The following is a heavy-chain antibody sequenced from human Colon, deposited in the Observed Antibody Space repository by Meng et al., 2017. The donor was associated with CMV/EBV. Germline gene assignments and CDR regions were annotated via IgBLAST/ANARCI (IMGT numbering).Heavy chain of an antibody. Sequence: SVKVSCKASGGTFSSYTISWVRQAPGQGLEWMGRIIPILGIANYAQRFQGRVTITADKSTSTAYMELSSLRSEDTAVYYCARAFQDWGILHLWGQGTLVTVSS. J-gene: IGHJ4*02. V-gene: IGHV1-69*02. CDR3: ARAFQDWGILHL. CDR2: IIPILGIA. D-gene: IGHD7-27*01. CDR1: GGTFSSYT.